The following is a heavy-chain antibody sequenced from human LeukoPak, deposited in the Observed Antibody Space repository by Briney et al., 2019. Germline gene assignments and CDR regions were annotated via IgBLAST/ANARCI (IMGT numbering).Heavy chain of an antibody. D-gene: IGHD5-24*01. CDR2: IYYSGST. CDR3: ARGGGYKVDY. CDR1: GDSINSYY. Sequence: SETLSLTCTVSGDSINSYYWSWIRQPPGKGLEWIGYIYYSGSTNYNPSLKSRVTISVDTSKNHFSLKLSSVTAADTAVYYCARGGGYKVDYWGQGTLVTVSS. J-gene: IGHJ4*02. V-gene: IGHV4-59*01.